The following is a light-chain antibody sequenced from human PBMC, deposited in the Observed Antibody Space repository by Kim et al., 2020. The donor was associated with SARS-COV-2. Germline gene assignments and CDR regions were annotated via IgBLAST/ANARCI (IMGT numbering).Light chain of an antibody. Sequence: QSALTQPASVSGSPGQSITISCTGTSSDIGSSNLVSWYQQHPGKAPKLMIYEVIKRPSGVSNRFSGSKSGNTAYLTISGLQAEDEADYYCYSHAGSNTFVFGTGTKVTVL. V-gene: IGLV2-23*02. CDR2: EVI. J-gene: IGLJ1*01. CDR3: YSHAGSNTFV. CDR1: SSDIGSSNL.